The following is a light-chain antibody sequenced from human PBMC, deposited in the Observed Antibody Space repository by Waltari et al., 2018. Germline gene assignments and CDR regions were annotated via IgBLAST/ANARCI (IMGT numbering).Light chain of an antibody. Sequence: SYELTQPPSVSVSPGQTASITCSGDILGNKYASWYQQKPGQSPLLVIYQDTNRPSGIPERFSGSKSGNAATLTISGTQAMDEADYYCQALGTGAWVFGGGTKPTVL. V-gene: IGLV3-1*01. CDR3: QALGTGAWV. J-gene: IGLJ3*02. CDR1: ILGNKY. CDR2: QDT.